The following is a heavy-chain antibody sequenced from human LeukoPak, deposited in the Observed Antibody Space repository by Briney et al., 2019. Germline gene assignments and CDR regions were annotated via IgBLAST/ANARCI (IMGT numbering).Heavy chain of an antibody. CDR2: INHSGST. V-gene: IGHV4-34*01. CDR1: GGSFSGYY. D-gene: IGHD2-2*02. J-gene: IGHJ5*02. Sequence: PSGTLSLTCAVYGGSFSGYYWSWIRQPPGKGLEGMGEINHSGSTNYNPSLKRRGSISVDTTKNQYSLKLSSVTAADTAVYYCARGLRRYCSSTSCYTMGYNWFDPWGQGTLVTVSS. CDR3: ARGLRRYCSSTSCYTMGYNWFDP.